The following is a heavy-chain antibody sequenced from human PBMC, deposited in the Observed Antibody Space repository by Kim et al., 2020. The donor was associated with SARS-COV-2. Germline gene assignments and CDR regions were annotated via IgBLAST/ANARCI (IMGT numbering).Heavy chain of an antibody. D-gene: IGHD2-2*01. V-gene: IGHV1-69*13. CDR2: IIPIFGTA. CDR3: ARGSVVVPAAMDQRPTPKSDAFDI. Sequence: SVKVSCKASGGTFSSYAISWVRQAPGQGLEWMGGIIPIFGTANYAQKFQGRVTITADESTSTAYMELSSLRSEDTAVYYCARGSVVVPAAMDQRPTPKSDAFDIWGQGTMVTVSS. CDR1: GGTFSSYA. J-gene: IGHJ3*02.